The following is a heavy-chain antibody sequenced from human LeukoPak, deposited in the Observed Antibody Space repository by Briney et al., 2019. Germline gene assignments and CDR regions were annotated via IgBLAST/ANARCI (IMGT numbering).Heavy chain of an antibody. CDR2: ISYDGSNK. J-gene: IGHJ4*02. V-gene: IGHV3-30*04. CDR3: ARDDYGDYGFDY. CDR1: GFTFSSYA. Sequence: GESLRLSCAASGFTFSSYAMHWVRQAPGKGLEWVAVISYDGSNKYYADSVKGRFTISRDNSKNTLYLQMNSLRAEDTAVYYCARDDYGDYGFDYWGQGTLVTVSS. D-gene: IGHD4-17*01.